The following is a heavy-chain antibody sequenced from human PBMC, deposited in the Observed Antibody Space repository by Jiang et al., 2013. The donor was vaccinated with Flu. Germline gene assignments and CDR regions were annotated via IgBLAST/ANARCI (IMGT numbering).Heavy chain of an antibody. Sequence: GAEVKKPGASVKVSCKASGYTFTSYGISWVRQAPGQGLEWMGWISAYNGNTNYAQKLQGRVTMTTDTSTSTAYMELRSLRSDDTAVYYCARGGIVVVPAAPAGGWFDPWGQGTLVTVSS. J-gene: IGHJ5*02. CDR1: GYTFTSYG. CDR2: ISAYNGNT. V-gene: IGHV1-18*01. CDR3: ARGGIVVVPAAPAGGWFDP. D-gene: IGHD2-2*01.